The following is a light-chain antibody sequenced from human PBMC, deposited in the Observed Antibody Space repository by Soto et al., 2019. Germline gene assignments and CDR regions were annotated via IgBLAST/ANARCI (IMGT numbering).Light chain of an antibody. Sequence: AIQMTQSPSSLSASVGDRVTITCRASQDMKNDLGWYQKKPGKGPNILIYVASILQSGVPSRFSGSGSGTDFTLTISSLQPEDFATYFWLQPSSCPFTFGQGTKLRVK. CDR2: VAS. V-gene: IGKV1-6*01. CDR1: QDMKND. J-gene: IGKJ2*01. CDR3: LQPSSCPFT.